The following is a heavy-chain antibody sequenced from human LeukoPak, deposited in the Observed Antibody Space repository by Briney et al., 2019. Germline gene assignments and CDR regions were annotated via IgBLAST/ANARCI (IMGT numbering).Heavy chain of an antibody. J-gene: IGHJ6*03. CDR2: VSGSGVST. V-gene: IGHV3-23*01. CDR3: AKGVEDSGIYYYYYMDV. Sequence: PGGSLRLSCAASGFTVSSNYMSWVRQAPGKGLEWVSAVSGSGVSTYYADSVKGRFTISRDNSKNTLYLQMNGLRAEDTAVYYCAKGVEDSGIYYYYYMDVWGKGTTVTVSS. D-gene: IGHD2-15*01. CDR1: GFTVSSNY.